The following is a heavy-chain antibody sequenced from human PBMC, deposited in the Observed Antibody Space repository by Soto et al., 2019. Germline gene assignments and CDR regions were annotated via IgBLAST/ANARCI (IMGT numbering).Heavy chain of an antibody. J-gene: IGHJ4*02. CDR3: ARGARPSLPRFGGVIVYDY. V-gene: IGHV6-1*01. CDR1: GDSVSSNSAA. CDR2: TYYRSKWYN. Sequence: SQTLSLTCAISGDSVSSNSAAWNWIRQSPSRGLEWLGRTYYRSKWYNDYAVSVKSRITINPDTSKNQFSLQLNSVTPEDTAVYYCARGARPSLPRFGGVIVYDYWGQGTLVTVSS. D-gene: IGHD3-16*02.